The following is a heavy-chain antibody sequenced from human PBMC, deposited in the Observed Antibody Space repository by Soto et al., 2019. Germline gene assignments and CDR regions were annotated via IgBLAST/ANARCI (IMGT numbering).Heavy chain of an antibody. J-gene: IGHJ4*01. V-gene: IGHV4-59*08. CDR2: IYYTGTT. D-gene: IGHD3-22*01. Sequence: SETLSLTCTVSGSPISDNYWSWFRQAPGQGLEWVGYIYYTGTTTYNPSVKSRVTISLDTSKSQFSLILRSVTAADTAVYYCARLGDYYQAFDYWRHGTLVTVSS. CDR1: GSPISDNY. CDR3: ARLGDYYQAFDY.